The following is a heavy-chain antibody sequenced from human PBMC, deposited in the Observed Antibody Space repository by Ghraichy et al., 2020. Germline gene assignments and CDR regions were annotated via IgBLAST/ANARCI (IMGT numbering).Heavy chain of an antibody. CDR2: IHHTGST. D-gene: IGHD6-25*01. Sequence: SETLSLTCTVSGGSIRSSNFYWGWIRQPPGKGPEWLGSIHHTGSTYHNPSLESRLTISVDTSKNLFSLKLTSVTAADTAVYFCAGSFAAIRYFGLWGRGTLVTVSS. V-gene: IGHV4-39*01. CDR1: GGSIRSSNFY. CDR3: AGSFAAIRYFGL. J-gene: IGHJ2*01.